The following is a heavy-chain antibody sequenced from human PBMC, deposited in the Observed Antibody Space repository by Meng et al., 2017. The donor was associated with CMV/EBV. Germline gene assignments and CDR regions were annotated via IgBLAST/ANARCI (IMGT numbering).Heavy chain of an antibody. Sequence: GGSLRLSCAASGFTFSSYWMHWVRQAPGKGLVWVSRINSDGSSTSCADSVKGRFTISRDNAKNTLYLQMNSLRAEDTAVYYCAREAAAGAPDYWGQGTLVTVSS. CDR3: AREAAAGAPDY. J-gene: IGHJ4*02. V-gene: IGHV3-74*01. D-gene: IGHD6-13*01. CDR1: GFTFSSYW. CDR2: INSDGSST.